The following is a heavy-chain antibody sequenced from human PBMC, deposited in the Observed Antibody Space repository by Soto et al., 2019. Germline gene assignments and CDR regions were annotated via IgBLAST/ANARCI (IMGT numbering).Heavy chain of an antibody. CDR1: GITFSSYG. J-gene: IGHJ3*02. D-gene: IGHD3-9*01. Sequence: GGSLRLSCAASGITFSSYGKHWVRQAPGKGLEWVAVIWYDGSNKYYADSVKGRFTITRDNSKNTLYLQMNSLRAEDKAVYYWARAGVGFYDILTGSDYAFDIWGQGTMVTVSS. CDR2: IWYDGSNK. CDR3: ARAGVGFYDILTGSDYAFDI. V-gene: IGHV3-33*01.